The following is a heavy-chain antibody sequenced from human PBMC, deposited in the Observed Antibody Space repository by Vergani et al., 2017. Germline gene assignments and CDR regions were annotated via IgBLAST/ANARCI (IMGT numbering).Heavy chain of an antibody. V-gene: IGHV1-69*11. CDR3: ARATCSGGSCYRGFEY. D-gene: IGHD2-15*01. Sequence: QVQLVQSGAEVKKPGSSVKVSCKLSGGTFSSYALNWVRQAPGQGLEWMGSIIPSLATTIYAQKFQGRVTITADESTSTAYMELSSLKSEDTAVFYCARATCSGGSCYRGFEYWGQGSLITVSS. CDR1: GGTFSSYA. J-gene: IGHJ4*02. CDR2: IIPSLATT.